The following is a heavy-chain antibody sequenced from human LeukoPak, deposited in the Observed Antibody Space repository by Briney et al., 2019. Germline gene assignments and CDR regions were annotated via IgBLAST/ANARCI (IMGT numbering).Heavy chain of an antibody. Sequence: ASVKVSCKASGYTFTGYYMHWVRQAPGQGLEWLGWINPNSGGTNYAQKFQGRVTMTRDTSISTAYMELSRLRSGDTAVYYCARDPIVLMVYAGGFDYWGQGTLVTVSS. J-gene: IGHJ4*02. CDR1: GYTFTGYY. V-gene: IGHV1-2*02. CDR2: INPNSGGT. D-gene: IGHD2-8*01. CDR3: ARDPIVLMVYAGGFDY.